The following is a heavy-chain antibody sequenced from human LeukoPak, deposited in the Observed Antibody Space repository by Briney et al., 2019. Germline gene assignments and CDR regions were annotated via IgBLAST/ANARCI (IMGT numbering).Heavy chain of an antibody. D-gene: IGHD2-15*01. CDR2: IYHSGNT. CDR1: GGSISSSNW. V-gene: IGHV4-4*02. J-gene: IGHJ4*02. CDR3: ARDIVVVPKAGLDY. Sequence: PSGTLSLTCAVSGGSISSSNWWSWVRQPPGTGLEWIGEIYHSGNTNYNPSLKSRATISVDKSKNQFSLKLSSVTAADTAVYYCARDIVVVPKAGLDYWGQGTLVTVSS.